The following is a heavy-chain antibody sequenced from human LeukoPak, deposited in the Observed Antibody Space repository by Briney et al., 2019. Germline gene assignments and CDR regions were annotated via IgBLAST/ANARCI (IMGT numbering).Heavy chain of an antibody. CDR2: INPNSGGT. CDR3: ARVRALGYCSSTSCPRPYYYGMDV. D-gene: IGHD2-2*01. V-gene: IGHV1-2*02. CDR1: GYTFTGYY. Sequence: EASVKVSCKASGYTFTGYYMHWVRQAPGQGLEWMGWINPNSGGTNYAQKFQGRVTMARDTSISTAYMELSRLRSDDTAVYYCARVRALGYCSSTSCPRPYYYGMDVWGQGTTVTVSS. J-gene: IGHJ6*02.